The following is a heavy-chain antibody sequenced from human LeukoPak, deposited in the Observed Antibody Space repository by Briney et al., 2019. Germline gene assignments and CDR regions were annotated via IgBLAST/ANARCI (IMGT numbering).Heavy chain of an antibody. CDR2: ISGSGGST. CDR3: AKETIRFGDPPGY. CDR1: RFTFSSYA. Sequence: PGGSLRLSCAASRFTFSSYAMSWFRQAPAKGLEWVSAISGSGGSTYYADSVKGQFTISRDNSKNTLYLQMNSLRAEDTAVYYCAKETIRFGDPPGYWGQGTLVTVSS. D-gene: IGHD3-10*01. J-gene: IGHJ4*02. V-gene: IGHV3-23*01.